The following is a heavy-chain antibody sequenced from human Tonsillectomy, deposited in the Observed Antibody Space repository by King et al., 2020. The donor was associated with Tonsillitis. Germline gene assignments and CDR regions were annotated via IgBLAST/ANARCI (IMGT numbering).Heavy chain of an antibody. Sequence: VQLVESGGGLVQPGGSLRLSCAASGFTFSSYAMSWVRPAPGKGLEWVSAISGRGGSTYYADSGKGRFTISRDNSKNTRYLQLNSLRAEDTAVYYCAKEIVGATTWYYGMDVWGQGTTVTVSS. CDR3: AKEIVGATTWYYGMDV. D-gene: IGHD1-26*01. CDR2: ISGRGGST. J-gene: IGHJ6*02. V-gene: IGHV3-23*04. CDR1: GFTFSSYA.